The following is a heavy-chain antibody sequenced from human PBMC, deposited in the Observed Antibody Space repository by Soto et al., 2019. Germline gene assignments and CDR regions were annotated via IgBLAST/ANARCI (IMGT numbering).Heavy chain of an antibody. CDR1: GGTFSSYA. CDR3: ARDYSTHTMVRGVIIPAFNWFDP. CDR2: IIPIFGTA. V-gene: IGHV1-69*01. Sequence: QVQLVQSGAEVKKPGSSVKDSCKASGGTFSSYAISWVRQAPGQGLEWMGGIIPIFGTANYAQKFQGRVTITADESTSTAYMALSSLRSEDTAVYYCARDYSTHTMVRGVIIPAFNWFDPWGQGTLVTVSS. D-gene: IGHD3-10*01. J-gene: IGHJ5*02.